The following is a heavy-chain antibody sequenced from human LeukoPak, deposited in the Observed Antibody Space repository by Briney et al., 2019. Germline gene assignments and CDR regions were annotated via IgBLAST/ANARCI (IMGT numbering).Heavy chain of an antibody. CDR2: IKQDGSEK. V-gene: IGHV3-7*01. CDR1: GFTFSSYW. CDR3: ASLLSGSNQINDY. Sequence: PGGSLRLSCAASGFTFSSYWMHWVRQAPGKGLEWVANIKQDGSEKYYVDSVKGRFTISRDNAKNSLYLQMNSLRAEDTAVYYCASLLSGSNQINDYWGQGTLVTVSS. J-gene: IGHJ4*02. D-gene: IGHD1-26*01.